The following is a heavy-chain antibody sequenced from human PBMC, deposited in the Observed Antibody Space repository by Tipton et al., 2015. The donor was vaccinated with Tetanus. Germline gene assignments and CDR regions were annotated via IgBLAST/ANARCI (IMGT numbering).Heavy chain of an antibody. CDR3: ASAGPTDLKYSLDS. CDR1: GFTFRSYS. Sequence: SLRLSCAASGFTFRSYSMNWVRQAPGKGLEWVSSISSSSIYIYTADSVKGRFTISRDNAKSSLYLQMNSLRAEDTAVYYCASAGPTDLKYSLDSWGQGTLVTVSS. D-gene: IGHD1/OR15-1a*01. CDR2: ISSSSIYI. J-gene: IGHJ4*02. V-gene: IGHV3-21*01.